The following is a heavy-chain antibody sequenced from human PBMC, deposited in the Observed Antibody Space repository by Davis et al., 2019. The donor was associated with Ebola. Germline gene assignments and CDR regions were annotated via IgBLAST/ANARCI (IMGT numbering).Heavy chain of an antibody. J-gene: IGHJ2*01. CDR3: ASGEEVWSF. D-gene: IGHD1-26*01. Sequence: ASVKVSCKASGYTFTSYGISWVRQAPGQGLEWMGRINPNGGGTTYAQKCQGRVTMTRDTSISTAYMELSRLRSDDTAVYYCASGEEVWSFWGRGTLVTVSS. V-gene: IGHV1-2*06. CDR2: INPNGGGT. CDR1: GYTFTSYG.